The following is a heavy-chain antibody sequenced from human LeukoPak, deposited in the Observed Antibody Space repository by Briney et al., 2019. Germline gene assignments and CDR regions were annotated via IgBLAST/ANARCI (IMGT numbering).Heavy chain of an antibody. CDR3: ARASAVPYNWFDP. CDR2: INWNGGKI. V-gene: IGHV3-20*04. Sequence: GGSLRLSCAASGFTFDDYAMHWIRQAPGKGLEWASGINWNGGKIGYADSVKGRFTISRDNTKNSLYLQMNSLRAEDTAVYYCARASAVPYNWFDPWGQGTLVTVSS. J-gene: IGHJ5*02. CDR1: GFTFDDYA. D-gene: IGHD6-19*01.